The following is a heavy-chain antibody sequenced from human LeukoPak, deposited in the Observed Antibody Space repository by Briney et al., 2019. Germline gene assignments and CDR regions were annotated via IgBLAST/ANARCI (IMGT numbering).Heavy chain of an antibody. J-gene: IGHJ5*02. CDR2: INPNSGGT. D-gene: IGHD3-22*01. CDR3: ARAYDSRYIPNWFDP. V-gene: IGHV1-2*02. Sequence: GASVKVSCKASGYTFTGYYMQWVRQAPGQGLEWMGWINPNSGGTNYAQKFQGRVTMTRDTSISTAYMELSRLRSDDTAVYYCARAYDSRYIPNWFDPWGQGTLVTVSS. CDR1: GYTFTGYY.